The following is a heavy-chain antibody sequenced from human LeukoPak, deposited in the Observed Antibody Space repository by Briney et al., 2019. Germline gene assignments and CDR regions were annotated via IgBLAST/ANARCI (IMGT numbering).Heavy chain of an antibody. Sequence: SVKVSCKASGYTFTSYGISWVRQAPGQGLEWMGRIIPILGIANYAQKFQGRVTITADKSTSTAYMELSSLRSEDTAVYYCASYSSGLSRFDYWGQGTLVTVSS. CDR3: ASYSSGLSRFDY. CDR1: GYTFTSYG. J-gene: IGHJ4*02. CDR2: IIPILGIA. D-gene: IGHD6-19*01. V-gene: IGHV1-69*04.